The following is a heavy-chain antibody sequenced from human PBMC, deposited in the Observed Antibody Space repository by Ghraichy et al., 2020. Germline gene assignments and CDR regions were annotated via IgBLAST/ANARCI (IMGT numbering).Heavy chain of an antibody. V-gene: IGHV4-34*01. CDR2: INHSGST. CDR3: ARGGWIQLWFDY. D-gene: IGHD5-18*01. CDR1: GGSFSGYY. J-gene: IGHJ4*02. Sequence: SETLSLTCAVYGGSFSGYYWSWIRQPPGKGLEWIGEINHSGSTNYNPSLKSRVTISVDPSQNQFSLKLSSVTAADTAVYYCARGGWIQLWFDYWGQGTLVTVSS.